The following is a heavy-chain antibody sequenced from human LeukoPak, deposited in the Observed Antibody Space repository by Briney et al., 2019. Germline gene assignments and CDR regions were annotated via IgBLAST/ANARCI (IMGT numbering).Heavy chain of an antibody. CDR3: AKDSRRVTTVTIFDY. Sequence: GGSLRLSCAASGFTFSSSAMSWVRQAPGKGLEWVSAISGGGGSTYYADSVKGRFTISRDNSKNTLYLQMNSLRAEDTAVYYCAKDSRRVTTVTIFDYWGQGTLVTVSS. CDR2: ISGGGGST. J-gene: IGHJ4*02. V-gene: IGHV3-23*01. CDR1: GFTFSSSA. D-gene: IGHD4-17*01.